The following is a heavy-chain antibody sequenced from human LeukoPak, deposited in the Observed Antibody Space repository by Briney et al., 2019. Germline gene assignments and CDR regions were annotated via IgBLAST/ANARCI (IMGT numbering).Heavy chain of an antibody. CDR1: GFTFSAYA. CDR3: ARAKSAYYYDSTDY. J-gene: IGHJ4*02. V-gene: IGHV3-30-3*01. D-gene: IGHD3-22*01. Sequence: GGSLRLSCAGSGFTFSAYAMHWVRQAPGKGLEWVAVISNDGSNKYYADSVKGRFPISRDNFKNTLYLQMNSLRAEDTAIYYCARAKSAYYYDSTDYWGQGTLVTVSS. CDR2: ISNDGSNK.